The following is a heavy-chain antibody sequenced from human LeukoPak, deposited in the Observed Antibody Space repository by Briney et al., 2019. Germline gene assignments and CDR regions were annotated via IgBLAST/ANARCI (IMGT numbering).Heavy chain of an antibody. J-gene: IGHJ4*02. D-gene: IGHD3-22*01. CDR3: AKMRGYYDSSGYYYLTYYFDY. CDR1: GFTFSSYW. CDR2: IKQDGSEK. V-gene: IGHV3-7*03. Sequence: GGSLRLSCAASGFTFSSYWMSWVRQAPGKGLEWVANIKQDGSEKYYVDSVKGRFTISRDNSKNTLYLQMNSLRAEDTAVYYCAKMRGYYDSSGYYYLTYYFDYWGQGTLVTVSS.